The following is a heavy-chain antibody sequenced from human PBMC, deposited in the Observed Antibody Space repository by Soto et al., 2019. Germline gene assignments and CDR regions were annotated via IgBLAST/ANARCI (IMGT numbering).Heavy chain of an antibody. D-gene: IGHD3-10*01. V-gene: IGHV4-34*01. CDR2: INHSGST. J-gene: IGHJ5*02. CDR3: ARKLRARYYGSGSYFTWFDP. CDR1: GGSFSGYY. Sequence: PSETLSLTCAVYGGSFSGYYWSWIRQPPGKGLERIGEINHSGSTNYNPSLKSRVTISVDTSKNQFSLKLSSVTAADTAVYYCARKLRARYYGSGSYFTWFDPWGQGTLVTVSS.